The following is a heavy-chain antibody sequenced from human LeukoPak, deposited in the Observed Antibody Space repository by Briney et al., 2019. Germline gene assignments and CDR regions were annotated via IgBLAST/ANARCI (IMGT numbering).Heavy chain of an antibody. J-gene: IGHJ5*02. Sequence: PSETLSLTCAVYGGSFSGYSWNWIRQPPVKGLEWIGEINHSGGTNYNPSLKSRVTISVDTSKKQFSLKLSSVTAADTAVYYCAKKNWNDPLRFDPWGQGTLVTVSS. CDR1: GGSFSGYS. CDR3: AKKNWNDPLRFDP. CDR2: INHSGGT. V-gene: IGHV4-34*01. D-gene: IGHD1-1*01.